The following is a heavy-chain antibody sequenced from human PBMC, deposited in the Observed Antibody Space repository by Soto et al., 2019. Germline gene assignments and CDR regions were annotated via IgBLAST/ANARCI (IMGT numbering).Heavy chain of an antibody. CDR3: GTSGYDGRPYYYYGMDV. J-gene: IGHJ6*02. CDR1: GYTFTSYD. Sequence: ASVKVSCKASGYTFTSYDINWVRQATGQGLEWMGWMNPNSGNTGYAQKFQGRVTMTRNTSISTAYMELSSLRSEDTAVYYCGTSGYDGRPYYYYGMDVWGQGTTVTVS. D-gene: IGHD5-12*01. CDR2: MNPNSGNT. V-gene: IGHV1-8*01.